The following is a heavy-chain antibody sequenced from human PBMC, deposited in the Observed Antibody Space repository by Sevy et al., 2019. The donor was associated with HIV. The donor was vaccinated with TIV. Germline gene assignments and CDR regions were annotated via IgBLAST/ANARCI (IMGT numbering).Heavy chain of an antibody. CDR1: GASITTNY. V-gene: IGHV4-4*07. D-gene: IGHD5-12*01. Sequence: SETLSLTCIVSGASITTNYWSWIRQPAGKGLELIGRIYNRGNTDYNTNYNPSLEIRVSMSIYTSKNQFSLNLSSVTVADTAVYYCARAVFSTSGTYYFDYWGQGTLVTVSS. J-gene: IGHJ4*02. CDR3: ARAVFSTSGTYYFDY. CDR2: IYNRGNTDYNT.